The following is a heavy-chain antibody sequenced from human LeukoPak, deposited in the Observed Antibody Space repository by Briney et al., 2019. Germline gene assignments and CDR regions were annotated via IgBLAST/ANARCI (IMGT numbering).Heavy chain of an antibody. D-gene: IGHD6-19*01. CDR3: ARERGEEYSSGWYKRNYFDN. Sequence: ASETLSLTCTVSGGSISSSSYYWGWIRQPPGKGLEWIGSIYYSGSTYYNPSLESRVTISADMSKNQFSLKLSSVTAADTAVYYCARERGEEYSSGWYKRNYFDNWGQGTRVTVSS. J-gene: IGHJ4*02. V-gene: IGHV4-39*07. CDR2: IYYSGST. CDR1: GGSISSSSYY.